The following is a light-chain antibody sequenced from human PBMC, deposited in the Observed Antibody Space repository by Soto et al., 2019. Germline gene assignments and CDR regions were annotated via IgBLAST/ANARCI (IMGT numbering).Light chain of an antibody. V-gene: IGLV2-14*03. Sequence: QSALAQPASVSGSPGQSITISCTGTSSVVGGFNYVSWYQQYPGKAPKLLIYDVSNRPSGVSNRFSGSKSGNTASLTISGLQAEDEADYYCSSYTSNNTHVFGTGTKVTVL. CDR1: SSVVGGFNY. CDR2: DVS. CDR3: SSYTSNNTHV. J-gene: IGLJ1*01.